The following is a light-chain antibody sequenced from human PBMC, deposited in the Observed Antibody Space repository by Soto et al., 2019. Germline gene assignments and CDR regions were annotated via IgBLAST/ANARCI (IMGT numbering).Light chain of an antibody. CDR3: CSYARSSTVV. Sequence: QSALTQPASVYGSPGQSITISCSGTSSDVGGFNLVSWYQQHPGKDPKLIIYEATKRPSGVSNRFSGSKSGNTASMTISGLQAEDEVDYFCCSYARSSTVVFGGGTKLTVL. V-gene: IGLV2-23*02. J-gene: IGLJ2*01. CDR2: EAT. CDR1: SSDVGGFNL.